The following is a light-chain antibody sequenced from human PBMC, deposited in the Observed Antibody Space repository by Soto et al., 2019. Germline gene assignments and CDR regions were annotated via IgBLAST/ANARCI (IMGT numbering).Light chain of an antibody. J-gene: IGKJ1*01. CDR1: QTVTSTY. Sequence: EVVVTQSRSTLSGSPLERSTLSCRASQTVTSTYLAWYQQKPGQAPRLLIYGISSRATGVPDRFSGSGSGTDFTLTISRLEPEDFAVYYCQQYTDWPLTFGQGTKVDIK. CDR3: QQYTDWPLT. V-gene: IGKV3-20*01. CDR2: GIS.